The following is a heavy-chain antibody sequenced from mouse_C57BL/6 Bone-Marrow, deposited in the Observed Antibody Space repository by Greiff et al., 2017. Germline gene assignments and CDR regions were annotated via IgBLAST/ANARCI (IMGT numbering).Heavy chain of an antibody. V-gene: IGHV5-6*01. CDR2: ISSGGSYT. CDR1: GFTFSSYG. J-gene: IGHJ1*03. D-gene: IGHD1-1*01. CDR3: ARPPGRSHWYFDV. Sequence: DVQLVESGGDLVKPGGSLKLSCAASGFTFSSYGMSWVRQTPDKRLEWVATISSGGSYTYYPDSLKGRFTISRDNAKNTLYLQMSSLKSEDTAMYYGARPPGRSHWYFDVWGTGTTVTVSS.